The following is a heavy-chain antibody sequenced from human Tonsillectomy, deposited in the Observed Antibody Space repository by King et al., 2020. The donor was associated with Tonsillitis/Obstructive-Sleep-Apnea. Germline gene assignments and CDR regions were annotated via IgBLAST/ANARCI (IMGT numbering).Heavy chain of an antibody. D-gene: IGHD3-22*01. CDR1: GYTFTSYD. V-gene: IGHV1-18*01. Sequence: QLVQSGAEVKKPGASVKVSCKASGYTFTSYDITWVRQAPGQGIEWMGWSRPNNGDTNYAQKLQGRVTMTSDTSTSTAYMELRSLGSDDTALYYCASYYYDSSGYYHSYFQHWGQGTLVTVSS. CDR2: SRPNNGDT. J-gene: IGHJ1*01. CDR3: ASYYYDSSGYYHSYFQH.